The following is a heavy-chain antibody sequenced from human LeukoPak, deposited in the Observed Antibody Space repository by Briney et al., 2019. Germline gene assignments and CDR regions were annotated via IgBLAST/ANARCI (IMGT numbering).Heavy chain of an antibody. V-gene: IGHV3-48*02. J-gene: IGHJ4*02. CDR3: ARARYGYYFDY. D-gene: IGHD3-10*01. CDR1: GFTFINYD. Sequence: GGALRLSCAASGFTFINYDMSWVRQAPGKGLVWVSYITSGSSTIYYADSVKGRFTISRDNAKNSLYLQMNSLRDDDTAVYYCARARYGYYFDYWGQGSLVTVSS. CDR2: ITSGSSTI.